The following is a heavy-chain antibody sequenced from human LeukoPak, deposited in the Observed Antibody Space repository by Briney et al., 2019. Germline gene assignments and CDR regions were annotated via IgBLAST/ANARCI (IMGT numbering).Heavy chain of an antibody. J-gene: IGHJ6*03. V-gene: IGHV4-34*01. CDR3: ARGISYRGNYYYYSMDV. D-gene: IGHD5-18*01. Sequence: SETLPLTCAVYGGSFSGYYWSWIRQPPGKGLEWIGEINHSGSTNYNPSLKSRVTISVDTSKNQFSLKLSSVTAADTAVYYCARGISYRGNYYYYSMDVWGKGTTVTVSS. CDR2: INHSGST. CDR1: GGSFSGYY.